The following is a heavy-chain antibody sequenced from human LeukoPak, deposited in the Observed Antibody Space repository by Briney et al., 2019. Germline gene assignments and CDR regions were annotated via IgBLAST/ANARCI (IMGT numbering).Heavy chain of an antibody. CDR3: ARGLKNDFWSGYVPN. Sequence: ASVKVSCKASGYSFTGYYMHWVRQAPGQGLEWMGWINPNSGGTNYAQKFQGRVTMTRDTSISTAYMELSRLRSDDTAVYYCARGLKNDFWSGYVPNWGQGTLVTVSS. CDR1: GYSFTGYY. V-gene: IGHV1-2*02. D-gene: IGHD3-3*01. CDR2: INPNSGGT. J-gene: IGHJ4*02.